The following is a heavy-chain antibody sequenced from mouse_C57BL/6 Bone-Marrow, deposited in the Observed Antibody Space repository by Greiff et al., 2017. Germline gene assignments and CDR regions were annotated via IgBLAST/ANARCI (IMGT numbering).Heavy chain of an antibody. V-gene: IGHV1-59*01. D-gene: IGHD1-1*01. CDR2: IDPSDSYT. J-gene: IGHJ3*01. CDR1: GYTFTSYW. CDR3: ARGFVSTVVAPPWFAY. Sequence: QVQLQQPGAELVRPGTSVKLSCKASGYTFTSYWMHWVKQRPGQGLEWIGVIDPSDSYTNYNQKFKGKATLTVDTSSSTAYMQLSSLTSEDSAVSYCARGFVSTVVAPPWFAYWDQGTLVTVSA.